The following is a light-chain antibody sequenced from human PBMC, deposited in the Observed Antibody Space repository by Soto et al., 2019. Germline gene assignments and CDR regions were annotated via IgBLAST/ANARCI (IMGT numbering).Light chain of an antibody. CDR2: GAS. V-gene: IGKV3-15*01. J-gene: IGKJ4*01. CDR3: HHYNNWPHT. CDR1: QSVASN. Sequence: DIVMTQSPATLSVSPGERATLSCRASQSVASNLSWYQHRPWQAPRLLIYGASTRATGFPARFSGSGSGTAFTLTISSLQSEDFAVYYCHHYNNWPHTFGGGTKVEIK.